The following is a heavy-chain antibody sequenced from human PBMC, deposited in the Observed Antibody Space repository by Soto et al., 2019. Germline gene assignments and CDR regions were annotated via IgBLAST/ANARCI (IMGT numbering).Heavy chain of an antibody. CDR2: ISGSGGST. D-gene: IGHD3-22*01. V-gene: IGHV3-23*01. Sequence: GGSLRLSCAASGFTFSSYAMSWVRQAPGKGLEWVSAISGSGGSTYYADSVKGRFTISRDNSKNTLYLQMNSLRAEDKAVYYCAKDLLNYYDSSGYDAFDIWGQGTMVTVSS. J-gene: IGHJ3*02. CDR3: AKDLLNYYDSSGYDAFDI. CDR1: GFTFSSYA.